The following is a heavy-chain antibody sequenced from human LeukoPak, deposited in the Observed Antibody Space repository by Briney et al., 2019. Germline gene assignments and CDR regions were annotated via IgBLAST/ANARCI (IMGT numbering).Heavy chain of an antibody. V-gene: IGHV3-53*04. J-gene: IGHJ4*02. Sequence: GGSLRLSCAASGFTVSSNYMSWVRQAPGKGLEWVSVIYSGGSTYYAASVKGRFTISRHNSKNTLYLQIITLRAADTAGYYCAGEHLAYCGSDCYSAYFDCWGQGTLVTVSS. CDR3: AGEHLAYCGSDCYSAYFDC. CDR2: IYSGGST. CDR1: GFTVSSNY. D-gene: IGHD2-21*02.